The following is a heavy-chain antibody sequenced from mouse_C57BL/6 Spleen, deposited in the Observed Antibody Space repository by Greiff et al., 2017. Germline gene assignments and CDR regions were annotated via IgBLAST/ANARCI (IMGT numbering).Heavy chain of an antibody. CDR2: IYPGDGDT. CDR1: GYAFSSSW. J-gene: IGHJ4*01. V-gene: IGHV1-82*01. CDR3: ARSRGYGYDEGDYYAMDY. Sequence: QVQLQQSGPELVKPGASVKISCKASGYAFSSSWMNWVKQRPGKGLEWIGRIYPGDGDTNYNGKFKGKATLTADKSSSTAYMQLSSLTSEDSAVYFCARSRGYGYDEGDYYAMDYWGQGTSVTVSS. D-gene: IGHD2-2*01.